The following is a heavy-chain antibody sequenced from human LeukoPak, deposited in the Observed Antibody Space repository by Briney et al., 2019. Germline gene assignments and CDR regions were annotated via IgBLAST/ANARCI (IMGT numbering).Heavy chain of an antibody. J-gene: IGHJ6*03. CDR3: ARGGYDFWSGYSDYYYYYMDV. D-gene: IGHD3-3*01. V-gene: IGHV4-34*01. Sequence: SETLSLTCAVYGGSFSGYYWSWIRQPPGKGLEWIGEINHSGSTNYNPSLKSRVTISVDTSKNQFSLKLSSVTAADTAVYYCARGGYDFWSGYSDYYYYYMDVWGKGTTVTVSS. CDR1: GGSFSGYY. CDR2: INHSGST.